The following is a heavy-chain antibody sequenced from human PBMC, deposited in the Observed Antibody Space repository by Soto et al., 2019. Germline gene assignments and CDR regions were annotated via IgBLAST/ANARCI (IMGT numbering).Heavy chain of an antibody. CDR2: IIPIFGTA. J-gene: IGHJ6*02. CDR1: GGTFSSYA. V-gene: IGHV1-69*13. Sequence: ASVKVSCKASGGTFSSYAISWVRQAPGQGLEWMGGIIPIFGTANYAQKFQGGVTITADESTSTAYMELSSLRSEDTAVYYCARVGIVVVVAAPLDYYYYGMDVWGQGTTVTVSS. CDR3: ARVGIVVVVAAPLDYYYYGMDV. D-gene: IGHD2-15*01.